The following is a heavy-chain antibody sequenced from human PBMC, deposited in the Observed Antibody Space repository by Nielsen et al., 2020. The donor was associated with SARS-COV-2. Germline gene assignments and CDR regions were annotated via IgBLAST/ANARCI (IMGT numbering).Heavy chain of an antibody. CDR2: FDPEDGGI. CDR1: GNTLSGLS. Sequence: ASVKVSCKVSGNTLSGLSMRWVRQAPGKGLEWMGGFDPEDGGITYAQKFQGRVTMTEDTSTDTAYMELSSLRSEDTAVYYCASLPYDNSGLDFDSWGQGTLVAVSS. D-gene: IGHD3-22*01. CDR3: ASLPYDNSGLDFDS. V-gene: IGHV1-24*01. J-gene: IGHJ4*02.